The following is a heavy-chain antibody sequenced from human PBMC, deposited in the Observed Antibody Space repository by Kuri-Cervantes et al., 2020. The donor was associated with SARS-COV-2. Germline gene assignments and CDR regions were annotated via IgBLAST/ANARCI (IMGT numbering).Heavy chain of an antibody. CDR2: ISATGGST. V-gene: IGHV3-23*01. D-gene: IGHD3-3*01. J-gene: IGHJ4*02. CDR1: RFIFSSYA. CDR3: AKMSLRFLEWLKLLNYFDY. Sequence: GGSLRLSCAASRFIFSSYAMSWVRQAPGKGLEWVSGISATGGSTYYGDSVKGRFTISRDNSKNTLYLQMNSLRAEDTAVYYCAKMSLRFLEWLKLLNYFDYWGQGTLVTVSS.